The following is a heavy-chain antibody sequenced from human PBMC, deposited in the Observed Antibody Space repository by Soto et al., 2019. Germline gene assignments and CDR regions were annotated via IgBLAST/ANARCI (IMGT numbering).Heavy chain of an antibody. J-gene: IGHJ4*02. CDR3: ATWGQGLLAH. D-gene: IGHD6-19*01. V-gene: IGHV3-30*03. Sequence: QVQLVESGGGVVQPGTSLRLSCAASGLTFSSYGMHWVRQAPGTGLEWVAVLSYDGSNKYYADSVKCRFTVSRDNAKNTLYLQMNSLRAEDTAVYYCATWGQGLLAHWGQGTLVTVSP. CDR2: LSYDGSNK. CDR1: GLTFSSYG.